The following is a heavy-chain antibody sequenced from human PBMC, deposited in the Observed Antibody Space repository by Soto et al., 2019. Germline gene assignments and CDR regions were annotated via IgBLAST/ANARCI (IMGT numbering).Heavy chain of an antibody. CDR2: IYYSGST. CDR1: GGSISSSSYY. CDR3: ARQQGSGVGSRYYYYGMDV. D-gene: IGHD2-15*01. Sequence: PSETLSLTCTVSGGSISSSSYYRGWIRQPPGKGLEWIGSIYYSGSTYYNPSLKSRVTISVDTSKNQFSLKLSSVTAADTAVYYCARQQGSGVGSRYYYYGMDVWGQGTTVT. V-gene: IGHV4-39*01. J-gene: IGHJ6*02.